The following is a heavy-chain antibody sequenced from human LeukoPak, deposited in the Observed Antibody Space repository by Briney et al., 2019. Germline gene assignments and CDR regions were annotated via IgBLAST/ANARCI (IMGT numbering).Heavy chain of an antibody. CDR3: ARHLYPDCFDP. J-gene: IGHJ5*02. V-gene: IGHV4-30-4*01. Sequence: PSETLSLTCTVSGGSISSGDYYWSWIRQPPGKGLEWIGYIYYSGSTYYNPSLKSRVTISVDTSKNQFSLKLSSVTAADTAIYYCARHLYPDCFDPWGQGTLVTVSS. CDR2: IYYSGST. D-gene: IGHD3-16*01. CDR1: GGSISSGDYY.